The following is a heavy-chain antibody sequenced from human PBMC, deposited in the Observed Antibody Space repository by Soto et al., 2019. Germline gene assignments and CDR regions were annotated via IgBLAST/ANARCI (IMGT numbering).Heavy chain of an antibody. D-gene: IGHD6-13*01. Sequence: QVQLVQSGAEVKKPGSSVKVSCKASGGTFSSYTISWVRQAPGQGLEWMGRIIPILGIANYAQKFQGRVTIPADKSTSTAYMELSSLSSEDTAVYYCARDPRHSSSWYGGKVDYWGQGTLVTVSS. V-gene: IGHV1-69*08. J-gene: IGHJ4*02. CDR2: IIPILGIA. CDR3: ARDPRHSSSWYGGKVDY. CDR1: GGTFSSYT.